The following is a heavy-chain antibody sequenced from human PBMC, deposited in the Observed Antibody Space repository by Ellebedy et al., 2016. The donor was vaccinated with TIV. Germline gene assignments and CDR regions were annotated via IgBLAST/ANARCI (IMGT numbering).Heavy chain of an antibody. D-gene: IGHD2-21*02. Sequence: GESLKISCAASGFTFSSYAMHWVRQAPGKGLEYVSAISSNGCSTYYANSVKGRFTISRDNSKSTLYLQMGSLRAEDMAVYYCARDEGRGGDCPDYWGQGTLVTVSS. J-gene: IGHJ4*02. V-gene: IGHV3-64*01. CDR3: ARDEGRGGDCPDY. CDR1: GFTFSSYA. CDR2: ISSNGCST.